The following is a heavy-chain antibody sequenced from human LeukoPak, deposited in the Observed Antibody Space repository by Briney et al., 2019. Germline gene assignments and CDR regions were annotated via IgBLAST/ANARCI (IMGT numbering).Heavy chain of an antibody. Sequence: PGGSLRLSCAASGFTFSSYAMSWVRQAPGKGLEWVSVISGSDGGTYCADSVKGRFTVSRDNSKNTLSLQMNSLRAEDTAVYYCAKGYASGIYYTSIGYWGQGTLVTVSS. D-gene: IGHD3-10*01. CDR1: GFTFSSYA. V-gene: IGHV3-23*01. CDR2: ISGSDGGT. CDR3: AKGYASGIYYTSIGY. J-gene: IGHJ4*02.